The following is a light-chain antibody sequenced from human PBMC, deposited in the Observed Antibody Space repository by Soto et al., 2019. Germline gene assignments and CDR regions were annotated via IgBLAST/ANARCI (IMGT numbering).Light chain of an antibody. CDR3: QQYDNLPLT. Sequence: DIQMTQSPSSLSASVGDIVTITCQASQDITNYLHWFQQKPGKAPKLLIYDESNLETGVPSRLSGSGSGTDFNFTISSLQPEDIATYYCQQYDNLPLTFGGGTKVDI. V-gene: IGKV1-33*01. J-gene: IGKJ4*01. CDR1: QDITNY. CDR2: DES.